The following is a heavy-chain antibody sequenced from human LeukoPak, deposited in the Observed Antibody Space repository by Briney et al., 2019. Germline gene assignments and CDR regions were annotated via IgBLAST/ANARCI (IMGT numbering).Heavy chain of an antibody. D-gene: IGHD3-22*01. J-gene: IGHJ4*02. CDR3: ARVALNYYDSSGYQDY. Sequence: PSETLSLTCAVSGGSISSNTYYWGWIRQPPGRRLEWIASLYYSGSTYYNPSLKSRITISVSTSKNQFSLKLSSVTAADTAVYYCARVALNYYDSSGYQDYWGQGTLVTVSS. CDR2: LYYSGST. CDR1: GGSISSNTYY. V-gene: IGHV4-39*01.